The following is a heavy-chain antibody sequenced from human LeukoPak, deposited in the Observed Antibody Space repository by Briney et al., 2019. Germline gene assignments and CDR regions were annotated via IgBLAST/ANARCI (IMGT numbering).Heavy chain of an antibody. CDR2: VNTVSSYI. CDR1: GFTFSDYS. J-gene: IGHJ4*02. D-gene: IGHD3-22*01. CDR3: ARLRRNSDRSDFFYYYDH. Sequence: GGSLRLSYAASGFTFSDYSMNWVRQAPGKGLEWVASVNTVSSYIYYADSMRGRFTISRDNAKNSLFLQMNSLRAEDTAVYYCARLRRNSDRSDFFYYYDHWGQGTLVTVSS. V-gene: IGHV3-21*01.